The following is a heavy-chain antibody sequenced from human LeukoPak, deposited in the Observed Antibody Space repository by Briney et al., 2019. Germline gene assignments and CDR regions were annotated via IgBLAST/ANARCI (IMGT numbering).Heavy chain of an antibody. V-gene: IGHV3-23*01. J-gene: IGHJ4*02. CDR3: AKHGYCTNGVCYRSYFDY. CDR1: GFTFSSYA. CDR2: ISGSGGST. D-gene: IGHD2-8*01. Sequence: GGSLRLSCAASGFTFSSYAMSWVRQAPGKGLEWVSAISGSGGSTYYADSVKGRFTISRDNSKDTLYLQMNSLRAEATAVYYCAKHGYCTNGVCYRSYFDYWGQGTLVTVSS.